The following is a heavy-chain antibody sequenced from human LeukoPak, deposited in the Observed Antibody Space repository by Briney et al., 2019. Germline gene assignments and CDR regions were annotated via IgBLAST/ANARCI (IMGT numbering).Heavy chain of an antibody. CDR1: GFTFSSYA. CDR2: LSGSGGST. Sequence: PGGSLRLSCAASGFTFSSYAMNWVRQAPGKGLQWVSALSGSGGSTYYADPVKGRFTISRDNSKNTLYLQMSSLRAEDTAVYFCARGCSGSFRSGGCYWGQGTLVTVSS. V-gene: IGHV3-23*01. D-gene: IGHD1-26*01. J-gene: IGHJ4*02. CDR3: ARGCSGSFRSGGCY.